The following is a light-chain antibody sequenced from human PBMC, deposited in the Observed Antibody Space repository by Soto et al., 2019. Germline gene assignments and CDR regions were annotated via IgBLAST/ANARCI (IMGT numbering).Light chain of an antibody. J-gene: IGKJ1*01. Sequence: DIQMTQSPSTLSASIGDRVTITCRASQSINKRLAWYQQKPGKAPNLLIYDASSLESGVPSRFSGSGSGTEFTLTISSLQRDDFATYYCQQYNTYSPPWTFGQGTKVEIK. CDR1: QSINKR. V-gene: IGKV1-5*01. CDR3: QQYNTYSPPWT. CDR2: DAS.